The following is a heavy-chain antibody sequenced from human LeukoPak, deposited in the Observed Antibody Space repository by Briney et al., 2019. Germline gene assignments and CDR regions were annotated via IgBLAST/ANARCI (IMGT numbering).Heavy chain of an antibody. CDR1: GFTFSSYA. Sequence: GGSLRLSCAASGFTFSSYAMTWVRQASGKGLEWVSTISGRGVSTYYADSVKGRFTISRDNSRNTLFLQMNSLRAEDTAVYYCANLLSTNSGSGSPFENWGQGTLVTVSS. J-gene: IGHJ4*02. CDR2: ISGRGVST. CDR3: ANLLSTNSGSGSPFEN. D-gene: IGHD3-10*01. V-gene: IGHV3-23*01.